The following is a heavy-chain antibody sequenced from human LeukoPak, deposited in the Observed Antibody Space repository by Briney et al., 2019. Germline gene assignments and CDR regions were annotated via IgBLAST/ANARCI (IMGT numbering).Heavy chain of an antibody. CDR3: ARDHAVAGSLDY. V-gene: IGHV3-33*01. J-gene: IGHJ4*02. CDR2: IWYDGSNK. Sequence: GSLRLSCAASGFTFSSYGMHWVRQAPGKGLEWVAVIWYDGSNKYYADSVKGRFTISRDNSKNTLYLQMNSLRAEDTAVYYCARDHAVAGSLDYWGQGTLVTVSS. D-gene: IGHD6-19*01. CDR1: GFTFSSYG.